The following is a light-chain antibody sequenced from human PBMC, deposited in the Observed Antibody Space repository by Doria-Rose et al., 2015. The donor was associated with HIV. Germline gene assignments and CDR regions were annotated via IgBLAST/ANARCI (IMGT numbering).Light chain of an antibody. CDR2: DAS. CDR3: QQFNSYPRT. Sequence: TQSPSSLSASVRDRVTITCRASQGISSALAWYQQKPGKAPRILIYDASSLESGVPSRFSGSGSGTDFTLNISSLRPEDFATYYCQQFNSYPRTFGPGTKVDI. CDR1: QGISSA. V-gene: IGKV1-13*02. J-gene: IGKJ3*01.